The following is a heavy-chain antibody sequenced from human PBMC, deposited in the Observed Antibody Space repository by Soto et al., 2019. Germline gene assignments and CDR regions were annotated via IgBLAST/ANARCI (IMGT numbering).Heavy chain of an antibody. Sequence: GGSLRLSCAAPGFTVSSNYMSWVRQAPGKGLEWVSVIYSGGSTYYADSVKGRFTISRDNSKNTLYLQMNSLRAEDTAVYYCARGGYSYGTPDAFDIWGQGTMVTVSS. CDR2: IYSGGST. CDR1: GFTVSSNY. D-gene: IGHD5-18*01. CDR3: ARGGYSYGTPDAFDI. V-gene: IGHV3-53*01. J-gene: IGHJ3*02.